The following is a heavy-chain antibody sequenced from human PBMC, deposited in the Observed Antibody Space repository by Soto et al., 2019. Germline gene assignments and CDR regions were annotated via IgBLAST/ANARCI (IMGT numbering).Heavy chain of an antibody. D-gene: IGHD1-1*01. J-gene: IGHJ3*02. Sequence: GGSLRLSCAASGFTVSSNYMSWVRQAPGKGLEWVSVIYSGGSTYYADSVKGRFTISRDNSKNTLYLQMNSLRAEDTAVYYCARDPILEHGAFDIWGQGTMVTVSS. V-gene: IGHV3-53*01. CDR3: ARDPILEHGAFDI. CDR2: IYSGGST. CDR1: GFTVSSNY.